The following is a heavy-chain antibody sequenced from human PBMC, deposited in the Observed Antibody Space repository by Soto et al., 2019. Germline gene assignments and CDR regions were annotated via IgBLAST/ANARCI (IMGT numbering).Heavy chain of an antibody. V-gene: IGHV3-30*18. CDR2: ISYDGSKQ. CDR1: GFTFSSYG. J-gene: IGHJ4*02. Sequence: QVPLVESGGGVVQPGRSLRLSCAASGFTFSSYGMHWVRQAPGKGLEWVAVISYDGSKQYYVDSVKGRFTISRDNSTNTLFLQMNSLRAEDTAVYYCAKDWPMYYYDRSGLFDYWGQGTLVTVSS. CDR3: AKDWPMYYYDRSGLFDY. D-gene: IGHD3-22*01.